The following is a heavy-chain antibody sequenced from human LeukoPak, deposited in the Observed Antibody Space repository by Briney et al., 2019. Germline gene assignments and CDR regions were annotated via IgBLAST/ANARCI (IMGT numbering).Heavy chain of an antibody. CDR3: AKASHSSSWSYFDC. Sequence: GGSLRLSCAASGFSFSSYAMSWVRQAPGKGLEWVSAISGSGGSTYYADSVKGRFTISRDNSKNTLYLQMNSLRAEDTAVYYCAKASHSSSWSYFDCWGQGTLVTVSS. V-gene: IGHV3-23*01. CDR1: GFSFSSYA. CDR2: ISGSGGST. D-gene: IGHD6-13*01. J-gene: IGHJ4*02.